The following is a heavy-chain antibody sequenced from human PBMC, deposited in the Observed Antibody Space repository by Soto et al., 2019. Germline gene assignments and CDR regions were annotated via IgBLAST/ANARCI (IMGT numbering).Heavy chain of an antibody. D-gene: IGHD2-8*01. J-gene: IGHJ6*02. V-gene: IGHV1-69*02. CDR3: ALIGPYYYGMDV. CDR1: GGTFSSYT. CDR2: IIPILGIA. Sequence: QVQLVQSGAEVKKPGSSVKVSCKASGGTFSSYTISWVRQAPGQGLEWMGRIIPILGIANYAQKFQGRVTITADKSTSTADMELSSLRSEDTAVYYCALIGPYYYGMDVWGQGTTVTVSS.